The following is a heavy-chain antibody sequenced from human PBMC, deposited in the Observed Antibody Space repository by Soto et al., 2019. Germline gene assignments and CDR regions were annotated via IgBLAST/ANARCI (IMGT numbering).Heavy chain of an antibody. CDR3: ARAIPHFDY. CDR1: GSSFTSFY. J-gene: IGHJ4*02. CDR2: INPNGGST. D-gene: IGHD2-21*01. V-gene: IGHV1-46*01. Sequence: QVQLVQSGAEVKEPGASVKISCKPSGSSFTSFYMHWVRQAPGQGLEWMGTINPNGGSTTYAQKFQGRVTMTRDTSTSTLYMDLSGLRSEDTAVYYCARAIPHFDYWGQGTLVTVSS.